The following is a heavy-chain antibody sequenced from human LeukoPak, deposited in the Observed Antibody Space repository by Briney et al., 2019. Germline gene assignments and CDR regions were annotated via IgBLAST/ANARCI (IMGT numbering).Heavy chain of an antibody. Sequence: GGSLRLSCAASGFTFSDYYMTWIRQAPGQGPEWISYISSSGGTIFYADSVKGRFTISRDNAKNSVYLQMNSLRAEDTAVYYCARDPGPIAAGDYWGQGTLVTVSS. V-gene: IGHV3-11*04. D-gene: IGHD6-13*01. CDR3: ARDPGPIAAGDY. CDR2: ISSSGGTI. J-gene: IGHJ4*02. CDR1: GFTFSDYY.